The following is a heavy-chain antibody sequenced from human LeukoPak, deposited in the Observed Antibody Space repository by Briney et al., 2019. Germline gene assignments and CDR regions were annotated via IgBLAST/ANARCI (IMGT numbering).Heavy chain of an antibody. V-gene: IGHV3-7*01. Sequence: AGGSLRLSCAAPGFTFSDFWMSWVRQAPGKGLEWVANIKEDGSETYYVDSVKGRFTVSRDNAKNSVYLQMNSLRVNDTAVYYCVRGAEGYWGQGTLVTVSS. CDR1: GFTFSDFW. CDR3: VRGAEGY. CDR2: IKEDGSET. J-gene: IGHJ4*02.